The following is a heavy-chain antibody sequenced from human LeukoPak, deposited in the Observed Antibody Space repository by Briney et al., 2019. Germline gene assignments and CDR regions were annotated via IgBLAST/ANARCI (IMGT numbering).Heavy chain of an antibody. Sequence: GASVKVSCKASGGTFGSYAISWVRQAPGQGLEWMGGIIPIFGTANYAQKFQGRVTITTDESTSTAYMELSSLRSEDTAVYYCARDEGPDAFDIWGQGTMVTVSS. CDR1: GGTFGSYA. J-gene: IGHJ3*02. V-gene: IGHV1-69*05. CDR2: IIPIFGTA. CDR3: ARDEGPDAFDI.